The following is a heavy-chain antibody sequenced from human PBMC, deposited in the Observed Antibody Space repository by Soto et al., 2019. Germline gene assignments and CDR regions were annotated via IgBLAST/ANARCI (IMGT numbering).Heavy chain of an antibody. J-gene: IGHJ4*02. CDR3: ARGYDSSGYYYGWEKYYFDY. D-gene: IGHD3-22*01. CDR2: IIPIFGTA. Sequence: SVKVSCKASGGTFSSYAISWVRQAPGQGLEWMGGIIPIFGTANYAQKFQGRVTITADESTSTAYMELSSLRSEDTAVYYCARGYDSSGYYYGWEKYYFDYWGQGTRVTVSS. CDR1: GGTFSSYA. V-gene: IGHV1-69*13.